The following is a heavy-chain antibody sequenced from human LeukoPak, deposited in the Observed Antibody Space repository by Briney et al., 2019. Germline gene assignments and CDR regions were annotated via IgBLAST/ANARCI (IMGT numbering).Heavy chain of an antibody. J-gene: IGHJ4*02. V-gene: IGHV3-30*02. CDR1: GFTFSSYD. CDR3: AKDADIVVSSYFDY. CDR2: IRYDGSNK. Sequence: GGSLRLSCGASGFTFSSYDMHWVRRAPGKGLEWVAFIRYDGSNKYYADSVKGRFTISRDNSKNTLYVQMNSLRAEDTAVYYCAKDADIVVSSYFDYWGQGTLVTVSS. D-gene: IGHD2-2*01.